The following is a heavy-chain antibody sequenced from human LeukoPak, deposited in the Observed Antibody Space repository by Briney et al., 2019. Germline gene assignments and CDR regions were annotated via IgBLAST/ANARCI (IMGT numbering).Heavy chain of an antibody. J-gene: IGHJ3*02. Sequence: SETLSLTCTVSGYSISSISSTYYWGWVRQSPGKGLEWIGSISHSGSTYYNPSLQSRVTISIDTSKNQFSLKLSSVTAADTAVYYCARHVMITFGGANPHDAFDIWGQGTMVTVSS. CDR1: GYSISSISSTYY. CDR2: ISHSGST. V-gene: IGHV4-38-2*02. CDR3: ARHVMITFGGANPHDAFDI. D-gene: IGHD3-16*01.